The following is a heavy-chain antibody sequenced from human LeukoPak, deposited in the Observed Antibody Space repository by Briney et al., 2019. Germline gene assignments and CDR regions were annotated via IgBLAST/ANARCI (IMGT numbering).Heavy chain of an antibody. CDR2: ISPNSGGT. CDR1: GYTFTSYG. D-gene: IGHD6-13*01. V-gene: IGHV1-2*02. J-gene: IGHJ4*02. CDR3: ARGVSVAAAGLIDY. Sequence: ASVKVSCKASGYTFTSYGISWVRQAPGQGLEWMGWISPNSGGTNYAQKFQGRVTMTRDTSISTAYMELSRLRSDDTAVYYCARGVSVAAAGLIDYWGQGTLVTVSS.